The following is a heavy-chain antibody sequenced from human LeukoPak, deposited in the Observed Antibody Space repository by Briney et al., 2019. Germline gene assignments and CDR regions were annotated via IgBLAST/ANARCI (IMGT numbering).Heavy chain of an antibody. D-gene: IGHD5-24*01. Sequence: PGGSLRLSCAASGFTFSSYWMHWVRQVPGKGLVWVSRIRSDGSSTSYADSVKGRFTISRDNAKNTLYLKMSSLRVDDTAVYYCAKDDYNRHWGQGTLVTVSS. CDR2: IRSDGSST. CDR1: GFTFSSYW. J-gene: IGHJ4*02. CDR3: AKDDYNRH. V-gene: IGHV3-74*01.